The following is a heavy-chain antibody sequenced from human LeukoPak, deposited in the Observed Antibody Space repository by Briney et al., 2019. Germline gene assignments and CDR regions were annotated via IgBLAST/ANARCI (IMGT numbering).Heavy chain of an antibody. J-gene: IGHJ2*01. V-gene: IGHV3-7*01. CDR1: GFTFSNYW. Sequence: PGGSLRLSCAASGFTFSNYWMSWVRQAPGKGLEWLGNINQDGSEIYYVDSVKGRFTISRDNGKNSLYLQINSLRADDTAVYYWGRNQGSMIVVQTTNWFFDLGARGPRSIVPS. CDR2: INQDGSEI. CDR3: GRNQGSMIVVQTTNWFFDL. D-gene: IGHD3-22*01.